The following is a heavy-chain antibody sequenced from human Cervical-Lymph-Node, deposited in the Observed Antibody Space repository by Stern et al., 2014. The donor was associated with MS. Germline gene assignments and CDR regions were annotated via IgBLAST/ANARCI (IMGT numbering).Heavy chain of an antibody. D-gene: IGHD5-24*01. CDR3: ARDRAYNRWIDP. CDR2: IYHGGKI. V-gene: IGHV4-4*02. CDR1: GASLTSSHW. Sequence: QVQLQQSGPGLVKPSGTLSLTCAVSGASLTSSHWWSWLRQPPGKGLEWIGGIYHGGKINYNPPLHSRVTISMDKSKNHFSLILGSMTAADTAVYYCARDRAYNRWIDPWGQGILVTVSS. J-gene: IGHJ5*02.